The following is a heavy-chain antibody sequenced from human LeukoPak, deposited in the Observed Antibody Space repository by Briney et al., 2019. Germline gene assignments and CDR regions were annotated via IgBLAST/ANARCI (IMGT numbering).Heavy chain of an antibody. V-gene: IGHV4-59*01. CDR2: IYYSGST. Sequence: SETLSLTCTVSGGSISSYYWSWIRQPPGKGLEWIGYIYYSGSTNYNPSLKSRVTTSVDTSKNQFSLKLSSVTAADTAVYYCARDILGKGRASGRAFDIWGQGTMVTVSS. CDR1: GGSISSYY. D-gene: IGHD3-10*01. J-gene: IGHJ3*02. CDR3: ARDILGKGRASGRAFDI.